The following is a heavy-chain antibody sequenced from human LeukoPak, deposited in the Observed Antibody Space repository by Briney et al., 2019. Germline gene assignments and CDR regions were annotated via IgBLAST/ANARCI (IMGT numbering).Heavy chain of an antibody. CDR2: FDPEDGET. CDR1: GYTLTELS. Sequence: ASVKVSCKVSGYTLTELSMHWVRQAPGKGLEWMGGFDPEDGETIYAQKFQGRVTMTEDTSTDTAYMELSSLRSEDTAVYYCATDRLSSSWPTADYWGQGTLVTVSS. V-gene: IGHV1-24*01. D-gene: IGHD6-13*01. CDR3: ATDRLSSSWPTADY. J-gene: IGHJ4*02.